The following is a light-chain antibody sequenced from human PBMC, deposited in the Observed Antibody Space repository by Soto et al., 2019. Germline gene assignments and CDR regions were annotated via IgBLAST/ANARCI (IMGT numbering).Light chain of an antibody. CDR3: QQRSDWPRT. Sequence: EIVLTQSPGTLSLSPGERATLSCRASQSVTSNYLAWYQQKPGQAPRLLIYGVSSRATGIPDRFSGSGSGTDFTLTISSLEPEDFAVYYCQQRSDWPRTFGQGTKVDIK. J-gene: IGKJ1*01. CDR1: QSVTSNY. V-gene: IGKV3D-20*02. CDR2: GVS.